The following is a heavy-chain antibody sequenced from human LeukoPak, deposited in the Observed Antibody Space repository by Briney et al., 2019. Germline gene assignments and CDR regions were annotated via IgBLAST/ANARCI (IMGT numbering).Heavy chain of an antibody. CDR3: AKDRAYYSDSSGYYLVRAYDY. V-gene: IGHV3-74*01. Sequence: PGGSLRLSCAASGFTFSSYWMHWVRQAPGKELVWVSRINSDGSSTSYADSVKGRFTISRDNAKNTLYLQMNSLRVEDTAVYYCAKDRAYYSDSSGYYLVRAYDYWGQGTLVTVSS. D-gene: IGHD3-22*01. CDR2: INSDGSST. CDR1: GFTFSSYW. J-gene: IGHJ4*02.